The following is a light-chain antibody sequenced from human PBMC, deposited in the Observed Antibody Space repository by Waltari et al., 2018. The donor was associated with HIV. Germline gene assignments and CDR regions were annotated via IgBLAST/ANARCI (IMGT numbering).Light chain of an antibody. V-gene: IGKV3-15*01. CDR3: QQYNHWPLV. CDR2: GAS. CDR1: QSVSRN. Sequence: EIVMTQSPSILSVSPGERATLSCRASQSVSRNLAWYQQRPGQAPRLLIYGASVSATDIPARFSGSGSWTEFTLTISSLQSEDFAFYSCQQYNHWPLVFGQGTRVEV. J-gene: IGKJ1*01.